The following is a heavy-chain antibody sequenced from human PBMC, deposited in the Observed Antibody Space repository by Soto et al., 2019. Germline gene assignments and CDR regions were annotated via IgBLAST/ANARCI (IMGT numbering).Heavy chain of an antibody. CDR1: GFTFSDYY. CDR3: ARDNLGRADFWSGYLV. Sequence: GWSLRLSCAASGFTFSDYYMSWIRQAPGKGLEWVSYISSSGSTIYYADSVKGRFTISRDNAKNSLYLQMNSLRAEDTAVYYCARDNLGRADFWSGYLVWGQGTLVTVSS. V-gene: IGHV3-11*01. CDR2: ISSSGSTI. D-gene: IGHD3-3*01. J-gene: IGHJ4*02.